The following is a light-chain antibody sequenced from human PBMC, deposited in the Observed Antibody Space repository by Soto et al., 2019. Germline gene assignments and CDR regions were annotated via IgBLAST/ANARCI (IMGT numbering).Light chain of an antibody. CDR3: QQRSNWPSIT. V-gene: IGKV3D-20*02. CDR2: GAS. CDR1: QSVSSGY. Sequence: IVLTQSPGTLSLSPGERATLSCRASQSVSSGYLAWYQQKPGQAPSLLIYGASSRATGIPDRFSGSGSGTDFTLTISSLEPEDFAVYYCQQRSNWPSITFGQGTRLEIK. J-gene: IGKJ5*01.